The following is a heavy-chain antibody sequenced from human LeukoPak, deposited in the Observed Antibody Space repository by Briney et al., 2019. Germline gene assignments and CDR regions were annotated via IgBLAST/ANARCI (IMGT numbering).Heavy chain of an antibody. CDR3: AKALDCSGGSCLLGFDY. V-gene: IGHV3-23*01. Sequence: GGSLRLPCAASGFTFSSYAMSWVRQAPGKGLEWVSAISGSGGSTYYADSVKGRFTISRDNSKNTLYLQMNSLRAEDTAVYYCAKALDCSGGSCLLGFDYWGQGTLVTVSS. CDR1: GFTFSSYA. D-gene: IGHD2-15*01. J-gene: IGHJ4*02. CDR2: ISGSGGST.